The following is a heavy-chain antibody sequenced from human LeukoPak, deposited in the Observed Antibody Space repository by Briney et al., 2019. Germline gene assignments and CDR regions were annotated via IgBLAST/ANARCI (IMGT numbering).Heavy chain of an antibody. CDR2: IYYNGST. CDR1: GGSISSYY. J-gene: IGHJ4*02. V-gene: IGHV4-59*01. D-gene: IGHD4-11*01. CDR3: ARSYRRNYFDY. Sequence: SETLSLTCTVSGGSISSYYWSWIRQPPGKGLEWIGYIYYNGSTIYNPSLKSRVTISVDTSKNQFSLKLSSVTAADTAVYYCARSYRRNYFDYWGQGTLVTVSS.